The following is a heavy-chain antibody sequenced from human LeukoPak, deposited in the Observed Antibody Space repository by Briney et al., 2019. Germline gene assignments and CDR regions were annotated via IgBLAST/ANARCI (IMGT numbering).Heavy chain of an antibody. V-gene: IGHV3-48*01. CDR3: AREGDPSSGDFDY. CDR1: GFTFSSYS. CDR2: ISSSSSTI. Sequence: QPGGSLRLSCAASGFTFSSYSMNSVRQAPGKGLEWVSYISSSSSTIYYADSVKGRFTISRDNAKNSLYLQMNSLRAEDTAVYYRAREGDPSSGDFDYWGQGTLVTVSS. J-gene: IGHJ4*02. D-gene: IGHD3-22*01.